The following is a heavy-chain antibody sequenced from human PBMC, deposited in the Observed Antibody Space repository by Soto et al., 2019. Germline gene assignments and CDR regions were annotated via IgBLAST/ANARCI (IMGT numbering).Heavy chain of an antibody. D-gene: IGHD2-2*01. Sequence: PSETLSLTCPVSGGSISSYYWSWIRQPPGKGLEWIGYIYYSGSTNYNPSLKSRVTISVDTSKNQFSLKLSSVTAADTAVYYCARESDCSSTSCYASFDPWGQGTLVTVSS. CDR1: GGSISSYY. CDR3: ARESDCSSTSCYASFDP. J-gene: IGHJ5*02. V-gene: IGHV4-59*01. CDR2: IYYSGST.